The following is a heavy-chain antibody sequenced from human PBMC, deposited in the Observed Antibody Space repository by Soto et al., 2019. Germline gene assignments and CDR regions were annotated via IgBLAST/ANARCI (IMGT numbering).Heavy chain of an antibody. V-gene: IGHV3-21*01. D-gene: IGHD2-2*02. CDR3: AREYTACPLAYGLDV. CDR2: ISSRSDI. CDR1: GFTFSTYS. Sequence: PGGSLRLSCVGSGFTFSTYSIHWVRQAPGKGLEWVSSISSRSDIYYANSVEGRFTISRDNAKNSVSLQMNSLRAEDTAVYYCAREYTACPLAYGLDVWGQGTTVTVSS. J-gene: IGHJ6*02.